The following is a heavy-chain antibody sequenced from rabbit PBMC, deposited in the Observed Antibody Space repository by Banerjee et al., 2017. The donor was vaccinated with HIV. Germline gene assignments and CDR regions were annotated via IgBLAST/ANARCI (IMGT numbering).Heavy chain of an antibody. Sequence: QEQLVESGGGLVQPEGSLTLTCKASGIDFSSYYYMCWVRQAPGKGLELIACIYTSSGSTWYASWVNGRFTISRSTSLDTVDLKMTSLTAADTATHFCARSGDGSSYGGFDLWGQGTLVTVS. D-gene: IGHD8-1*01. CDR1: GIDFSSYYY. CDR2: IYTSSGST. CDR3: ARSGDGSSYGGFDL. J-gene: IGHJ4*01. V-gene: IGHV1S43*01.